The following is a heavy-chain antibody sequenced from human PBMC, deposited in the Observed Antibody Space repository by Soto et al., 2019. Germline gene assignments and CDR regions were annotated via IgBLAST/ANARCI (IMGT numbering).Heavy chain of an antibody. CDR2: IWYDGSNK. CDR1: GFTFSSYG. D-gene: IGHD3-22*01. J-gene: IGHJ6*02. CDR3: ASLYTYYYDSSGYYHSSDYYYAMDV. V-gene: IGHV3-33*01. Sequence: QVQLVESGGGVVQPGRSLRLSCAASGFTFSSYGMHWVRQAPGKGLEWVAVIWYDGSNKYYADSGKGRFTISRDNSKNSLYLQMTCLGAEDMAVYYCASLYTYYYDSSGYYHSSDYYYAMDVWGQGTTVAVA.